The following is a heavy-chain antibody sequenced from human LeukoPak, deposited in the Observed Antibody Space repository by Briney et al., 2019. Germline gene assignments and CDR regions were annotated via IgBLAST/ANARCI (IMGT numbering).Heavy chain of an antibody. CDR2: IYYSGST. V-gene: IGHV4-39*01. CDR3: ASQYDYVWGSYRSIVGYYFDY. D-gene: IGHD3-16*02. CDR1: GGSISSSSYY. J-gene: IGHJ4*02. Sequence: SETLSLTCTVSGGSISSSSYYWGWIRQPPGKGLEWIGSIYYSGSTYYNPSLKSRVTISVDTSKNQFSLKLSSVTAADTAAYYCASQYDYVWGSYRSIVGYYFDYWGQGTLVTVSS.